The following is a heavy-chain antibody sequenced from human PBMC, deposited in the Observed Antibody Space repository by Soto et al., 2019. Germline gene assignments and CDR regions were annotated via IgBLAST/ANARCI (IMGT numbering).Heavy chain of an antibody. J-gene: IGHJ4*02. CDR1: GFTFDDYA. V-gene: IGHV3-9*01. D-gene: IGHD5-18*01. CDR2: ISWNSGSI. Sequence: GGSLRLSCAASGFTFDDYAMHWVRQAPGKGLEWVSGISWNSGSIGYADSVKGRFTISRDNAKNSLYLQMNSLRAEDTALYYCAKGWGIQLWSTVDYWGQGTLVTVSS. CDR3: AKGWGIQLWSTVDY.